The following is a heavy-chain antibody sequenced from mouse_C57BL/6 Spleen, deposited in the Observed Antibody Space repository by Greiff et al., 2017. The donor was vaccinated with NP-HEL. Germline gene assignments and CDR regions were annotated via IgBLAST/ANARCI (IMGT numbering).Heavy chain of an antibody. CDR3: ARDDDDVGYFDY. V-gene: IGHV1-55*01. D-gene: IGHD2-4*01. CDR2: IYPGSGST. Sequence: QVQLQQSGAELVKPGASVKMSCKASGYTFTSYWITWVKQRPGQGLEWIGDIYPGSGSTNYNEKFKSKATLTVDTSSSTAYMQLSSLTSEDSAVYYCARDDDDVGYFDYWGQGTTLTVSS. J-gene: IGHJ2*01. CDR1: GYTFTSYW.